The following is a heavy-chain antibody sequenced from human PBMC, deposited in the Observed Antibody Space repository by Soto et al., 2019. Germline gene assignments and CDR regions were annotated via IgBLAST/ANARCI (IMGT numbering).Heavy chain of an antibody. J-gene: IGHJ4*02. V-gene: IGHV4-61*01. CDR2: IYYSGST. Sequence: SETLSLTCTVSGGSVSSGSYYWSWIRQPPGKGLEWIGYIYYSGSTNYNPSLKSRVTISVDTSKNQFSLKLSSATAADTAVYYCARGGVVDTAMADYWGQGTLVTVSS. CDR3: ARGGVVDTAMADY. D-gene: IGHD5-18*01. CDR1: GGSVSSGSYY.